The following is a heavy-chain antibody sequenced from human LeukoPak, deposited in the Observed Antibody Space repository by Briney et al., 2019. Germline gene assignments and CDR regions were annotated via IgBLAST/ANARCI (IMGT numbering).Heavy chain of an antibody. V-gene: IGHV3-73*01. CDR3: TRHPDNTYYYGSGRGYYYYYMDV. J-gene: IGHJ6*03. D-gene: IGHD3-10*01. Sequence: PGGSLRLSCAASGFTFSGSAMHWVRQASGKGLEWVGRIRSKTNSYATSYAASVKGRFALSRDDSKNTAYLQMNSLKTEDTAVYYCTRHPDNTYYYGSGRGYYYYYMDVWGKGTTVTISS. CDR1: GFTFSGSA. CDR2: IRSKTNSYAT.